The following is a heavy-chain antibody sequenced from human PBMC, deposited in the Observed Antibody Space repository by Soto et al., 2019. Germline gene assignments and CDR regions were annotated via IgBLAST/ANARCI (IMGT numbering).Heavy chain of an antibody. J-gene: IGHJ6*02. D-gene: IGHD3-3*01. Sequence: SETLSLTCAVYGGSFSGYYWSWIRQPPGKGLEWIGEINHSGSTNYNPSLKSRVTISVDTSKNQFSLKLSSVTAADTAVYYCASQRGYDFWSGTGYYYYGMDVWGQGTTVTVSS. CDR2: INHSGST. CDR3: ASQRGYDFWSGTGYYYYGMDV. V-gene: IGHV4-34*01. CDR1: GGSFSGYY.